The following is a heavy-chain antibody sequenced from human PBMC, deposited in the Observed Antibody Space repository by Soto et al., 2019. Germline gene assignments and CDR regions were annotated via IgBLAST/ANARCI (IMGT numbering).Heavy chain of an antibody. D-gene: IGHD2-15*01. J-gene: IGHJ5*02. CDR1: GGSISSGGYY. V-gene: IGHV4-31*03. CDR3: ARSRFRYCSGGSCQTSWFDP. Sequence: PSETLSLTCTVSGGSISSGGYYWSRIRQHPGKGLEWIGYIYYSGSTYYNPSLKSRVTISVDTSKNQFSLKLSSVTAADTAVYYCARSRFRYCSGGSCQTSWFDPWGQGTLVTVSS. CDR2: IYYSGST.